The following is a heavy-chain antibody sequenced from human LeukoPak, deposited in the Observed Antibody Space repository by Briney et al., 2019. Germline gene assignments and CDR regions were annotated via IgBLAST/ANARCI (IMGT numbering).Heavy chain of an antibody. Sequence: SETLSLTCTVSGYTVSTGYYRGWTRQPPGKGLEWIGSIYHSGSSYYNPSLKSRVTISVDTSKNQFSLKLSSVTAADTAVYYCARGSIAVAGYFDYWGQGTLVTVSS. J-gene: IGHJ4*02. CDR1: GYTVSTGYY. CDR3: ARGSIAVAGYFDY. D-gene: IGHD6-19*01. V-gene: IGHV4-38-2*02. CDR2: IYHSGSS.